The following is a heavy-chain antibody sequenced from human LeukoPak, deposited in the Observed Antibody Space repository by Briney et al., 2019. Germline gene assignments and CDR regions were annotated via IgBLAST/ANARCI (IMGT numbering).Heavy chain of an antibody. J-gene: IGHJ4*02. CDR3: ARGPFRTLRPQPNFDY. CDR2: INHSGST. D-gene: IGHD3-16*01. CDR1: GGSFSGYY. V-gene: IGHV4-34*01. Sequence: SETLSLTCAVYGGSFSGYYWSWIRQPPGKGLEWIGEINHSGSTNYNPSLKSRVTISVDTSKNQFSLKLSSVTAADTAVYYCARGPFRTLRPQPNFDYWGQGTLVTVSS.